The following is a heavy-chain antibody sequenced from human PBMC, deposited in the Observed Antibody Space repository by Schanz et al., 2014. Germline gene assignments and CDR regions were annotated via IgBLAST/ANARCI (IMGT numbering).Heavy chain of an antibody. J-gene: IGHJ6*02. CDR1: GSINSYY. D-gene: IGHD6-6*01. Sequence: QVQLQESGPGLVKPSETLSLNCRISGSINSYYWSWIRQPPGKGLEWIGYISYSGSTNYNPSLRSRVTISLDRSRNQFSLNLRTVTAAATAIYYCARRIAARSGVGYDYHYGMDVWGQGTTVIVSS. V-gene: IGHV4-59*01. CDR3: ARRIAARSGVGYDYHYGMDV. CDR2: ISYSGST.